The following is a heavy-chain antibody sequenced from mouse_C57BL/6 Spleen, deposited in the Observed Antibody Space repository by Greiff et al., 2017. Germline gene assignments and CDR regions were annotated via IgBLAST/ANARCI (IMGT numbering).Heavy chain of an antibody. V-gene: IGHV5-16*01. J-gene: IGHJ1*03. CDR3: AREKRGEGYFEV. CDR2: INYDGSST. Sequence: EVKLVESEGGLVQPGSSMKLSCTASGFTFSDYYMAWVRQVPEKGLEWVANINYDGSSTYYLDSLKSRFIISRDNAKNILYLQMSSLKSEDTATYYCAREKRGEGYFEVWGTGTTVTVSS. CDR1: GFTFSDYY.